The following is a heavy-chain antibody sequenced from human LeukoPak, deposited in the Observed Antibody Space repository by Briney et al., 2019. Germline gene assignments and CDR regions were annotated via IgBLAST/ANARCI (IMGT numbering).Heavy chain of an antibody. CDR1: GFTVSSNY. Sequence: GGSLRLPCAASGFTVSSNYMSWVRQAPGKGLEWVSSISTSSFMYYADSVKGRFTISRDNAKNSLYLQMNSLRAEDTAVYYCARDPLTLYGDYGISGFDYWGQGTLVTVSS. V-gene: IGHV3-69-1*01. CDR2: ISTSSFM. D-gene: IGHD4-17*01. CDR3: ARDPLTLYGDYGISGFDY. J-gene: IGHJ4*02.